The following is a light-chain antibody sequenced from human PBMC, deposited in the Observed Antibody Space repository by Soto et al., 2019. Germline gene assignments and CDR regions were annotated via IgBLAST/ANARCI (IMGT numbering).Light chain of an antibody. CDR2: DAS. Sequence: DIQMTQSPSSLSASVGDRVTITCQASQDISNYLNWYQQKPGKAPKLLIYDASNLETGVPSRFSGSGSGTDFTCAMSSLQPEDIATYYCKQYDNLLSFGPGTKVDIK. CDR1: QDISNY. V-gene: IGKV1-33*01. J-gene: IGKJ3*01. CDR3: KQYDNLLS.